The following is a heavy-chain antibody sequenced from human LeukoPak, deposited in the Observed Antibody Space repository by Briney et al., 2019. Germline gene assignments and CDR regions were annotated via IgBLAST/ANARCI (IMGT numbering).Heavy chain of an antibody. CDR1: GFTFRSYS. J-gene: IGHJ4*02. CDR3: ARDQVPYSGSSQYYFDY. Sequence: PGGSLRLSCAASGFTFRSYSMNWVRQAPGKGLEWVSYISSSSSTIYYADSVKGRFTISRDNAKNSLYLQMNSLRAEDTAVYYCARDQVPYSGSSQYYFDYWGQGTLATVSS. D-gene: IGHD1-26*01. V-gene: IGHV3-48*01. CDR2: ISSSSSTI.